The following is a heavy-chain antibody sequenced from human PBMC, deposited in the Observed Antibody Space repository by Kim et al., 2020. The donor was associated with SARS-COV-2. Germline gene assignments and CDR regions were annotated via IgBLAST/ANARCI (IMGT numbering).Heavy chain of an antibody. Sequence: SETLSLTCTVSGGSISSGDYYWSWIRQPPGKGLEWIGYIFYSGSTFYNPTFKSRVTMSIDTSKNQFSLKLSSVTAADTAVYFCARGELWFDYWGQGTLV. V-gene: IGHV4-30-4*01. J-gene: IGHJ4*02. CDR3: ARGELWFDY. CDR1: GGSISSGDYY. D-gene: IGHD3-16*01. CDR2: IFYSGST.